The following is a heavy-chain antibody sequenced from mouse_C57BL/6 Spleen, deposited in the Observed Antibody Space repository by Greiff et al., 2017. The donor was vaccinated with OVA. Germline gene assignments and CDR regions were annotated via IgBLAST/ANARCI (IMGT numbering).Heavy chain of an antibody. CDR3: ARGRTVVAPDY. Sequence: VQLQESGAELVKPGASVKISCKASGYAFSSYWMNWVKQRPGKGLEWIGQIYPGDGDTNYNGKFKGKATLTADKSSSTAYMQLSSLTSEDSAVDFCARGRTVVAPDYWGQGTTLTVSS. CDR1: GYAFSSYW. J-gene: IGHJ2*01. CDR2: IYPGDGDT. V-gene: IGHV1-80*01. D-gene: IGHD1-1*01.